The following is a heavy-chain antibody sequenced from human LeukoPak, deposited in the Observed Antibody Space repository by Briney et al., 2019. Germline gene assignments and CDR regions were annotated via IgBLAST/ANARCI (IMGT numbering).Heavy chain of an antibody. CDR3: AKGGPTPRNVVVAASEYFQT. CDR1: GYTFTSYG. D-gene: IGHD2-21*02. J-gene: IGHJ1*01. CDR2: INTNNGGA. Sequence: ASVKVSCKASGYTFTSYGISWVRQAPGQGLEWMGWINTNNGGAKYAQSFQGRVIMTRDTSISTAYMEFNRLRSDDTAVYYCAKGGPTPRNVVVAASEYFQTWGQGTLVTVSS. V-gene: IGHV1-2*02.